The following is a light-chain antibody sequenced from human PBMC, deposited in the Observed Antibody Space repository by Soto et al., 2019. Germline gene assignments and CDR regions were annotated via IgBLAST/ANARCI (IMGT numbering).Light chain of an antibody. CDR1: QSVSDN. Sequence: EIVMTQSPDTLSVSPGERATLSCRASQSVSDNLAWHQQKPGQAPRLLIYDASNRATGIPARFSGSGSGTDFTLTISSLEPEDFAVYYCQQYNNWPLTFGGGTKVDIK. CDR3: QQYNNWPLT. CDR2: DAS. V-gene: IGKV3D-15*01. J-gene: IGKJ4*01.